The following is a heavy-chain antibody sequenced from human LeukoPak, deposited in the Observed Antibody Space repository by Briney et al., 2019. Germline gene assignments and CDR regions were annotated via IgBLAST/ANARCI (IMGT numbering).Heavy chain of an antibody. CDR2: ISGRGGST. Sequence: PGGSLRLSCAASGFTFSSYAMSWVRQAPGKGLEWVSAISGRGGSTYYADSVKGRFTISRNNSNNTLYLQMNRLRAEDTAVYYCAKRGKDRALYYFDYWGQGTLVTVSS. CDR1: GFTFSSYA. J-gene: IGHJ4*02. V-gene: IGHV3-23*01. CDR3: AKRGKDRALYYFDY. D-gene: IGHD2-15*01.